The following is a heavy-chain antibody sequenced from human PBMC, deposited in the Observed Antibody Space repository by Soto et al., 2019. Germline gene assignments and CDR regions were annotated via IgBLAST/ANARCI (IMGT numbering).Heavy chain of an antibody. CDR3: ARGSVASADKPSGMDV. D-gene: IGHD2-2*01. V-gene: IGHV1-2*02. Sequence: GASVKVSCKGSGYTFTAYYMHWVLQVPGQEFEWMGWIRPNGGSTDFARVFQGKFTMTWDTSITTAYMELTSLTYNDSAVYYCARGSVASADKPSGMDVWGQGTTVTVSS. J-gene: IGHJ6*02. CDR2: IRPNGGST. CDR1: GYTFTAYY.